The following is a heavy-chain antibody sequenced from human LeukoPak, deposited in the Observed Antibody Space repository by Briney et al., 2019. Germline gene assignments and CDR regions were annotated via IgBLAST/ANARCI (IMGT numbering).Heavy chain of an antibody. Sequence: SETLSLTCAIYDGSFSGSYWSWIRQPPGKGLEWIGEINHSGSTNYNPSLKSRVTISVDTSKNQFSLKLSSVTAADTAVYYCARQRLRLRLDAFDYWGQGTLVTVSS. J-gene: IGHJ4*02. CDR2: INHSGST. CDR1: DGSFSGSY. D-gene: IGHD5-12*01. CDR3: ARQRLRLRLDAFDY. V-gene: IGHV4-34*01.